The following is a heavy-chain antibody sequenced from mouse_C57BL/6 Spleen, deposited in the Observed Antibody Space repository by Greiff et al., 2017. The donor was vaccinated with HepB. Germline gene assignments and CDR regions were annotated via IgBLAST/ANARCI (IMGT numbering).Heavy chain of an antibody. CDR1: GYTFTDYE. CDR2: IDPETGGT. J-gene: IGHJ2*01. V-gene: IGHV1-15*01. CDR3: TREGGVG. Sequence: VQLQQSGAELVRPGASVTLSCKASGYTFTDYEMHWVKQTPVHGLEWIGAIDPETGGTAYNQKFKGKAILTADKISSTAYMELRSLTSEDSAVYYCTREGGVGWGQGTTLTVSS.